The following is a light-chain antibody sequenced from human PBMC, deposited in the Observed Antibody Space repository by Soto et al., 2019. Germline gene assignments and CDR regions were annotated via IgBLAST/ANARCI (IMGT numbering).Light chain of an antibody. CDR3: QQYYSTPYT. Sequence: DIVMTQSPDSLAVSLGERATINCKSSQSVLYSSNNKNYLAWYQQKPGQPPKLLIYWASTRECGVPDRFSGSGSGTDFSLTIISLQAEDEAVYYCQQYYSTPYTFGQGTKLEIK. V-gene: IGKV4-1*01. CDR2: WAS. CDR1: QSVLYSSNNKNY. J-gene: IGKJ2*01.